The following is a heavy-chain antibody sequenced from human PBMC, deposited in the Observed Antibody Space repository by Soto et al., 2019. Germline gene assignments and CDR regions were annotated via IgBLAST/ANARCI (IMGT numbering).Heavy chain of an antibody. CDR1: GFTFNSYS. V-gene: IGHV3-48*02. Sequence: EVQLVESGGGLVQPGGSLRLSCAASGFTFNSYSMNWVRQAPGKGLEWVSYISISSTTKYYTDSVKGRFTISRDNAKDSLYLQMDCIRDDETAVYYCASPSGGWELSFDHLWQATLVTVSS. D-gene: IGHD6-19*01. CDR2: ISISSTTK. J-gene: IGHJ5*02. CDR3: ASPSGGWELSFDH.